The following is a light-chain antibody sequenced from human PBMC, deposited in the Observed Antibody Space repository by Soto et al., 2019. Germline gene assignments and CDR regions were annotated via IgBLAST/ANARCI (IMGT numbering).Light chain of an antibody. CDR2: AAS. V-gene: IGKV1-39*01. CDR1: QTISDF. Sequence: DIQMTQSPSSLSASIGDRVTITCRASQTISDFLNWYQHKPGKAPKLLIYAASSLHGGGPSRFSGSGSGTNFTLTFSSLQPEDCATYFCQQSFSTPRTFGQRTKVEIK. J-gene: IGKJ1*01. CDR3: QQSFSTPRT.